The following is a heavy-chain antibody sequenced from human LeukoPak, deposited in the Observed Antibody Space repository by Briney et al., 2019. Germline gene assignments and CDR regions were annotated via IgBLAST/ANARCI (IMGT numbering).Heavy chain of an antibody. CDR3: ALGLRFLEWLFDY. CDR1: GFTFSSYA. D-gene: IGHD3-3*01. J-gene: IGHJ4*02. CDR2: ISGSGGST. Sequence: GGSLRLSCAASGFTFSSYAMSWVRQAPGKRLEWVSAISGSGGSTYYADSVKGRFTISRDNSKNTLYLQMNSLRAEDTAVYYCALGLRFLEWLFDYWGQGTLVTVSS. V-gene: IGHV3-23*01.